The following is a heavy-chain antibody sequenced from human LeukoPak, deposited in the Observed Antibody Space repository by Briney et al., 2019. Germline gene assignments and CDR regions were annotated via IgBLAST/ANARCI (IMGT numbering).Heavy chain of an antibody. CDR2: ISGSGGST. Sequence: RPGGSLRLSCAASGFTFSSYAMSWVRQAPGKGLEWVSAISGSGGSTYYADSVKGRFTISRDNSKNTLYLQMNSLRAEDTAVYYCAESYMIVVLTAFDYWGQGTLVTVSS. CDR1: GFTFSSYA. D-gene: IGHD3-22*01. CDR3: AESYMIVVLTAFDY. V-gene: IGHV3-23*01. J-gene: IGHJ4*02.